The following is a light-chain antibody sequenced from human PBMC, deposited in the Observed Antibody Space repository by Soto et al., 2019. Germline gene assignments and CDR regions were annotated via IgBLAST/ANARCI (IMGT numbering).Light chain of an antibody. CDR1: QAIRND. CDR2: GAS. V-gene: IGKV1-6*02. J-gene: IGKJ3*01. CDR3: QQYYSYPLFT. Sequence: AIQMTQSPSSLSASVGDRVTITCRASQAIRNDLGWFQQKPGKAPKLLIYGASTLQSGVPSRFSGSGSGTDFTLTISSLQPEDFATYYCQQYYSYPLFTFGPGTKVDIK.